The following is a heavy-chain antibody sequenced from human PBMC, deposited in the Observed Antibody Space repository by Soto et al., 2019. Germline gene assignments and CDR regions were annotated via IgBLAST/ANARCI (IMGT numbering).Heavy chain of an antibody. V-gene: IGHV1-18*01. D-gene: IGHD1-26*01. CDR2: SSAYNGNT. CDR1: GYTFTSYD. Sequence: ASVKVSCKASGYTFTSYDINWVRQAPGQGLEWMGWSSAYNGNTNYAQKLQGRVTMTTDTSTSTAYMELRSLRSDDTAVYDCAVSLGGSYLTRYWGQGTLVTVSS. CDR3: AVSLGGSYLTRY. J-gene: IGHJ4*02.